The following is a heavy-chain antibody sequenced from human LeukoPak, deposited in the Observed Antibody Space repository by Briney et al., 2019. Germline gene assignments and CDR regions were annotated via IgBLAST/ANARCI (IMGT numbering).Heavy chain of an antibody. Sequence: SVKVSCKASGGTFTIHTITWVRQAPGRGLEWMGRIIPVVGTHYAQKFQGRVTTTADKSTSTAYMELSSLRSDDTAVYYCANDDTSGYYQAWGQGTLVTVSS. CDR1: GGTFTIHT. CDR2: IIPVVGT. J-gene: IGHJ4*02. D-gene: IGHD3-22*01. CDR3: ANDDTSGYYQA. V-gene: IGHV1-69*02.